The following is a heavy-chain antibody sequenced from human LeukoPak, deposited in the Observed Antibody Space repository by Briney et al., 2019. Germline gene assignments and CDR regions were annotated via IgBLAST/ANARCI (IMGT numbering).Heavy chain of an antibody. V-gene: IGHV5-51*01. CDR3: ARHSAGYSSGWSVDY. CDR2: IYPGDSDT. D-gene: IGHD6-19*01. J-gene: IGHJ4*02. CDR1: GYSLTSYW. Sequence: GEALQISCKGSGYSLTSYWIGWVRPLPGKGVEWMGIIYPGDSDTRYSPSFQGQGTISADKSISNAYLQWSSLKASDTAMYYCARHSAGYSSGWSVDYWGQGTLVTVSS.